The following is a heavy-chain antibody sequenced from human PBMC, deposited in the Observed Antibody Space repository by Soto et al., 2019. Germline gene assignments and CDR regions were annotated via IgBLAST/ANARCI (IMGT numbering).Heavy chain of an antibody. CDR3: AKARQSITIFGVVIIPDYYYYYGMDV. J-gene: IGHJ6*02. Sequence: QVQLVESGGGVVQPGRSLRLSCAASGFTFSSYGMHWVRQAPGKGLEWVAVISYDGSNKYYADSVKGRFTISRDNSKNTLYLQMKSLRAEDTAVYYCAKARQSITIFGVVIIPDYYYYYGMDVWCQGTTVTVSS. D-gene: IGHD3-3*01. CDR2: ISYDGSNK. V-gene: IGHV3-30*18. CDR1: GFTFSSYG.